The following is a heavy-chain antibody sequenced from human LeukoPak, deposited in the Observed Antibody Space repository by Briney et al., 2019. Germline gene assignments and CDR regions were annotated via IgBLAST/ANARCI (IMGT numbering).Heavy chain of an antibody. CDR3: ARNLQNYDFWSGATRDDAFDI. CDR1: GFTFSSYS. V-gene: IGHV3-21*01. J-gene: IGHJ3*02. CDR2: ISSSSYI. D-gene: IGHD3-3*01. Sequence: GGSLRLSCAASGFTFSSYSMNWVRQAPGKGLEWVSSISSSSYIYYADSVKGRFTISRDNAKNSLYLQMNSLRAEDTAVYYCARNLQNYDFWSGATRDDAFDIWGQGTMVTVSS.